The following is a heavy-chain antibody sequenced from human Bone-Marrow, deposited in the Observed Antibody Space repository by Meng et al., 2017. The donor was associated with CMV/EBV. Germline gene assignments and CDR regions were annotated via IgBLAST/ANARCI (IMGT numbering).Heavy chain of an antibody. V-gene: IGHV3-23*01. CDR3: AKLFILRPSSYTDD. D-gene: IGHD1-26*01. CDR2: ISGSGHSI. CDR1: GFTFSNSA. J-gene: IGHJ4*02. Sequence: GESLKISCAASGFTFSNSAMTWVRQAPGKGLEWVSAISGSGHSIYYADSVKGLFTISRDNSKNTLNLQLNSLRAEDTAVYHCAKLFILRPSSYTDDWGQGTLVTVSS.